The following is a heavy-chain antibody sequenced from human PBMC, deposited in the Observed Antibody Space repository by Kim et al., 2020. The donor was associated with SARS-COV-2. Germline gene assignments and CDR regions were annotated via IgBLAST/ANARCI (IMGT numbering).Heavy chain of an antibody. V-gene: IGHV1-46*01. CDR1: GYTFTSYY. CDR3: ARGQPPPHRVGATGGAFDY. Sequence: ASVKVSCKASGYTFTSYYMHWVRQAPGQGLEWMGIINPSGGSTSYAQKFQGRVTMTRDTSTSTVYMELSSLRSEDTAVYYCARGQPPPHRVGATGGAFDYWCQGSLVTVSS. D-gene: IGHD1-26*01. CDR2: INPSGGST. J-gene: IGHJ4*02.